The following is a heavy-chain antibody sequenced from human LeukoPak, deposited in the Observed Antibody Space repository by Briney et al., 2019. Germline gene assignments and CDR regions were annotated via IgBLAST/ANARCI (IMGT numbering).Heavy chain of an antibody. Sequence: ASVKVSCKASGYTFTSYYMHWVRQAPGQGLEWMGIINPSGGSTSYAQKFQGRVTMTRDTSTSTVYMKLSSLRSEDTAVYYCARSSSGHDSSGYYYEGYFDYWGQGTLVTVSS. CDR3: ARSSSGHDSSGYYYEGYFDY. CDR1: GYTFTSYY. J-gene: IGHJ4*02. V-gene: IGHV1-46*01. CDR2: INPSGGST. D-gene: IGHD3-22*01.